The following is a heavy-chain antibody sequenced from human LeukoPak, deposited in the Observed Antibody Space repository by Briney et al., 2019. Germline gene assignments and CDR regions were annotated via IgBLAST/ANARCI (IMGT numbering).Heavy chain of an antibody. CDR2: IIPIFGTA. V-gene: IGHV1-69*01. D-gene: IGHD3-9*01. CDR3: ARDLGVDYDILTGYYNVHYFDY. CDR1: GGTFSSYA. Sequence: GASVKVSCKACGGTFSSYAISWVRQAPGQGLEWMGGIIPIFGTANYAQKFQGRVTITADESTSTAYMELSSLRSEDTAVYYCARDLGVDYDILTGYYNVHYFDYWGQGTLVTVSS. J-gene: IGHJ4*02.